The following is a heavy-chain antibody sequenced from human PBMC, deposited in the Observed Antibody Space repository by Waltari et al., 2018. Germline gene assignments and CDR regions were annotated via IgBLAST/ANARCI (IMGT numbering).Heavy chain of an antibody. V-gene: IGHV3-23*01. J-gene: IGHJ4*02. Sequence: EVQLLDSGGGLVQPGGSLRLSCAASGFIFSHYAMHWVRRAPGKGLEWVSGIRGRGYNTYYPDSVKGRVPISRDNFQDTVYLQMNHLRVEDTAVYFCAKGIAVTPTYYFDSWGLGTLVTVSS. CDR2: IRGRGYNT. CDR1: GFIFSHYA. CDR3: AKGIAVTPTYYFDS. D-gene: IGHD4-17*01.